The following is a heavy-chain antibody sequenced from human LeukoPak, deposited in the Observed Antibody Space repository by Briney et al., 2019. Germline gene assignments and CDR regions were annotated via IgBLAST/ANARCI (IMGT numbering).Heavy chain of an antibody. V-gene: IGHV4-38-2*02. Sequence: PSETLSLTCTVSGYSISSGYYWGWFRQPPGKGLEWIGSIYHSGSTYYNSSRKSRVTISVDTSKNQFSLKLNSVTAADTAVYYCARDHSSSSEDYWGQGTLVTVSS. CDR1: GYSISSGYY. J-gene: IGHJ4*02. CDR3: ARDHSSSSEDY. D-gene: IGHD6-13*01. CDR2: IYHSGST.